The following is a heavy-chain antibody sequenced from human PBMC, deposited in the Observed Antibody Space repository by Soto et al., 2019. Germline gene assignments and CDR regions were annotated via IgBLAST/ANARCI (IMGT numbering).Heavy chain of an antibody. CDR2: IDWNDDK. Sequence: SGPTLVNPTQTLTLTCTFSGFSLSTIGLCVTWIRQPPGKALEWLALIDWNDDKYYNTSLKTRLTISMDTSKDQVVLIMTDVDPVDTATYYCARMRLMSRHVRIPESLIDYWGQGTLVTVSS. J-gene: IGHJ4*01. CDR3: ARMRLMSRHVRIPESLIDY. D-gene: IGHD2-21*01. V-gene: IGHV2-70*01. CDR1: GFSLSTIGLC.